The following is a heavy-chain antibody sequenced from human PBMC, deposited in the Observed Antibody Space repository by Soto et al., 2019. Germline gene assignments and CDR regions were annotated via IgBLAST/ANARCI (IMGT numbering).Heavy chain of an antibody. V-gene: IGHV3-23*01. D-gene: IGHD3-16*01. CDR1: GFTVGSYA. CDR3: AKSGESLHYYYGMDV. CDR2: ISGSGGST. J-gene: IGHJ6*02. Sequence: GVCLRLCCGASGFTVGSYAIRWGRQAPGKGLEWVSAISGSGGSTYYADSVKGRFTISRDNSKNTLYLQMNSLRAEDTAVYYCAKSGESLHYYYGMDVWGQGTTVTVSS.